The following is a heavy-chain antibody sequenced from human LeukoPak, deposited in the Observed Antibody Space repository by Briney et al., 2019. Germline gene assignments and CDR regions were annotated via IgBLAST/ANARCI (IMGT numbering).Heavy chain of an antibody. V-gene: IGHV3-23*01. CDR3: AKDKTSSSFEYFQY. Sequence: HAGGSLRHSCAASGFTFSSYALSWVRQAPGKGLEWVSAISGSGGATYYADSVKGRFTISRDNSKNTLYLQMNSLRAEDTAVYYCAKDKTSSSFEYFQYWGQGDLVTVSS. J-gene: IGHJ1*01. CDR2: ISGSGGAT. CDR1: GFTFSSYA. D-gene: IGHD6-6*01.